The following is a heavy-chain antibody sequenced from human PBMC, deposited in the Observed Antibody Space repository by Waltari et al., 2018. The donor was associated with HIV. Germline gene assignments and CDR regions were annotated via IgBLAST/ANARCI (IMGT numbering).Heavy chain of an antibody. CDR1: GFTFKNYG. Sequence: QVQLVESGGGVVQPGRSLRLSCAASGFTFKNYGMHWVRQAPGKGLGWVAVIGYDGSNKYYADSVKGRFTISRDNSKNRLYLQMNSLRAEDTAVYYCARDRGGSSSLVLDSWGQGTLVTVSS. CDR3: ARDRGGSSSLVLDS. J-gene: IGHJ4*02. CDR2: IGYDGSNK. V-gene: IGHV3-33*01. D-gene: IGHD6-6*01.